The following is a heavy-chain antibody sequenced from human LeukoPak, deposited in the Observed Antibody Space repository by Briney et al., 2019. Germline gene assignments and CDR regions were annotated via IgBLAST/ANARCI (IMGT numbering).Heavy chain of an antibody. CDR3: ARDGNDAFDI. J-gene: IGHJ3*02. D-gene: IGHD1-26*01. V-gene: IGHV3-21*01. CDR2: ISSSSSYI. CDR1: GFTFSSYS. Sequence: GGSLRLSCAASGFTFSSYSMNWVRQAPGKGLEWVSSISSSSSYIYYADSVKGRFTTSRDNAKNSLYLQMNSLRAEDTAVYYCARDGNDAFDIWGQGTMVTVSS.